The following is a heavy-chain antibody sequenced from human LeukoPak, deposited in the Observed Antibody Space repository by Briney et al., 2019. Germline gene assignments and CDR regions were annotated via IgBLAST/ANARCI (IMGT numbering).Heavy chain of an antibody. V-gene: IGHV4-34*01. CDR2: INHSGST. J-gene: IGHJ1*01. Sequence: GSLRLSCAASGFTFSTYAVSWIRQPPGKGLEWIGEINHSGSTNYNPSLKSRVTISVDTSKNQFSLKLSSVTAADTAVYYCARGPEHWGQGTLVTVSS. CDR3: ARGPEH. CDR1: GFTFSTYA.